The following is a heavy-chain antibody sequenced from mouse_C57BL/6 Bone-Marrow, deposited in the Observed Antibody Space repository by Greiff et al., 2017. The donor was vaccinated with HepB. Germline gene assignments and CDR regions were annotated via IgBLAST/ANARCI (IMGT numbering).Heavy chain of an antibody. J-gene: IGHJ4*01. CDR1: GFSFNTYA. V-gene: IGHV10-1*01. CDR3: VRQDGFYYAMDY. Sequence: EVQRVESGGGLVQPKGSLKLSCAASGFSFNTYAMNWVRQAPGKGLEWVARIRSKSNNYATYYADSVKDRFTISRDDSESMLYLQMNNLKTEDTAMYYCVRQDGFYYAMDYWGQGTSVTVSS. D-gene: IGHD1-1*01. CDR2: IRSKSNNYAT.